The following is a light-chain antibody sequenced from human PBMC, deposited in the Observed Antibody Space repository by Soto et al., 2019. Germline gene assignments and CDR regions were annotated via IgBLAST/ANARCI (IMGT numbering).Light chain of an antibody. CDR2: EVS. Sequence: QSALTQPASVSGSPGQSITISCTGTTSDIGGHKHVSWYQQHPDKAPKVLIFEVSNRPSGISDRFSGSKSGNTASLTSSGLQAEDEADYYCSSYTSSTTSVVFGGGTKLTVL. CDR3: SSYTSSTTSVV. V-gene: IGLV2-14*01. CDR1: TSDIGGHKH. J-gene: IGLJ2*01.